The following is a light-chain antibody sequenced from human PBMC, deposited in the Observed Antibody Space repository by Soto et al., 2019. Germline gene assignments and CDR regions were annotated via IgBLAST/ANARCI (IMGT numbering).Light chain of an antibody. CDR2: DSS. J-gene: IGKJ3*01. CDR3: QQRGRAFT. V-gene: IGKV3-11*01. CDR1: RSVGGS. Sequence: EVVLTQSPATLSLSPGVRATLSCRASRSVGGSLAWYQPKPGQAPSLLIDDSSGRATGVPARFSGSASGADFTLTISSLVPEDFGVYYCQQRGRAFTFGRGTRVDIK.